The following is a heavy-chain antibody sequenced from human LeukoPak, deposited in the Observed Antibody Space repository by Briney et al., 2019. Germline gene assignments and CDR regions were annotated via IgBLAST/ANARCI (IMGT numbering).Heavy chain of an antibody. Sequence: ASVKVSCKASGYTFTSYGISWVRQAPGQGLEWMGWISAYNGNTNYAQKLQGRVTMTTDTSTSTAYMELRSLRSDDTAVYYCAGGRFGELLSPFYYYMDVWGKGTTVTVSS. CDR3: AGGRFGELLSPFYYYMDV. J-gene: IGHJ6*03. V-gene: IGHV1-18*01. D-gene: IGHD3-10*01. CDR2: ISAYNGNT. CDR1: GYTFTSYG.